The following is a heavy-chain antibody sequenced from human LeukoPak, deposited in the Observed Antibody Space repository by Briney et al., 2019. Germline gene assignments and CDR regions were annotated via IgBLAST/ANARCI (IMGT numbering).Heavy chain of an antibody. V-gene: IGHV3-73*01. CDR1: GFTFSGSA. CDR2: IRSKANSYAT. J-gene: IGHJ4*02. CDR3: TRHRDTYYYDSSGYYPFDY. Sequence: GGSLRLSCAASGFTFSGSAMHWVRQASGKGLEWVGRIRSKANSYATAYAASVKGRFTISRDDSKNTAYLQMNSLKTEDTAVYYCTRHRDTYYYDSSGYYPFDYWGRGTLVTVSS. D-gene: IGHD3-22*01.